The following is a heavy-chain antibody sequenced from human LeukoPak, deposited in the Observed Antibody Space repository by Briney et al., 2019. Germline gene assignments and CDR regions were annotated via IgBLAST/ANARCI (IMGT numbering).Heavy chain of an antibody. CDR2: ISSSGSDI. CDR3: ARDYGGSSPFDY. J-gene: IGHJ4*02. Sequence: GGSLRLSCAASGFTLSSFNMNWVRQAPGKGLEWVSYISSSGSDIYYADSVKGRFTISRDNAKNSLYLHMNSLRAEDTAVYYCARDYGGSSPFDYWGQGTLVTVSS. CDR1: GFTLSSFN. V-gene: IGHV3-21*05. D-gene: IGHD4-23*01.